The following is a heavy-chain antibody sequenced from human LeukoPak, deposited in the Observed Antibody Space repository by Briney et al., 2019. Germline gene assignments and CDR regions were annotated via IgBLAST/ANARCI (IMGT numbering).Heavy chain of an antibody. V-gene: IGHV3-30*18. J-gene: IGHJ6*02. CDR2: ISYDGSNK. Sequence: GGSLRPSCAASGVTFSSYGMHGVRQAPGKGLEWVAVISYDGSNKYYADSSKGRFTISRDNSKNTLYLEMNSLRAEDTAVYYCAKDQGDSSGPIYYYYYYGMAVWGQGTTVTVSS. D-gene: IGHD3-22*01. CDR3: AKDQGDSSGPIYYYYYYGMAV. CDR1: GVTFSSYG.